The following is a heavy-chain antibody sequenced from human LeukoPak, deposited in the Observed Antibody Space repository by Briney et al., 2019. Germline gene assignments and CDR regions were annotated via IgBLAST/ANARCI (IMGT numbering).Heavy chain of an antibody. V-gene: IGHV4-61*02. CDR2: IYTSGST. Sequence: SETLSLTCTVSGGSISSGSYDWSWIRQPAGKGLEWIGRIYTSGSTNYNPSHKSRVTISVDTSKNQFSLKLSSVTAADTAVYYCARESPQTGIAAAGTSHFDYWGQGTLVTVSS. CDR1: GGSISSGSYD. CDR3: ARESPQTGIAAAGTSHFDY. D-gene: IGHD6-13*01. J-gene: IGHJ4*02.